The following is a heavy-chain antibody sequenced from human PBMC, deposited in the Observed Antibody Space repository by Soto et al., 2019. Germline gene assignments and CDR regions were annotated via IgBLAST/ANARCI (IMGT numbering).Heavy chain of an antibody. Sequence: QVRLVQSGAEVKKPGDSVSVSCKAPEYTFANHFLHWVRQAPGQGLEWMGIVNPSGGPTRYTQKFQGRVTMTRDTSTSTVYMVLSSLTSADTAVYYCAREGSYYFDSRIDYWGQGTLVTVSS. CDR1: EYTFANHF. J-gene: IGHJ4*02. D-gene: IGHD3-10*01. V-gene: IGHV1-46*01. CDR2: VNPSGGPT. CDR3: AREGSYYFDSRIDY.